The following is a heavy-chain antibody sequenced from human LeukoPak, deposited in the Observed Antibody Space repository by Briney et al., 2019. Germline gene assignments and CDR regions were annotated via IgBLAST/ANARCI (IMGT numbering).Heavy chain of an antibody. CDR1: GYTFTGYY. Sequence: ASVTVSCKASGYTFTGYYMHWVRQAPGQGLEWMGWINPNSGGTNYAQKFQGRVTMTRDTSISTAYMELSRLRSDDTAVYYCARDIGRTRDNAFDIWGQGTMVTVSS. D-gene: IGHD2-2*01. CDR2: INPNSGGT. V-gene: IGHV1-2*02. CDR3: ARDIGRTRDNAFDI. J-gene: IGHJ3*02.